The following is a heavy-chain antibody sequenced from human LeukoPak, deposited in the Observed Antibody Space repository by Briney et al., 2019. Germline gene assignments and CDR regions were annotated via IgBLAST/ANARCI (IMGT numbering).Heavy chain of an antibody. CDR2: ISAYNGNT. J-gene: IGHJ6*03. CDR1: GYTYTSYG. V-gene: IGHV1-18*01. D-gene: IGHD6-6*01. CDR3: ARDPYSSSSLRFYYYYYMDV. Sequence: ASVKVSCKASGYTYTSYGISWVRQAPGQGLEWMGWISAYNGNTNYAQKFQGRVTMTRDTSISTAYMELSRLRSDDTAVYYCARDPYSSSSLRFYYYYYMDVWGKGTTVTVSS.